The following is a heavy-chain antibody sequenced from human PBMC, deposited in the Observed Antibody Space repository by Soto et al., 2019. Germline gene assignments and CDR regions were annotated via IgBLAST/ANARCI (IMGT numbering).Heavy chain of an antibody. CDR3: AGGGGIAVAGTHLHY. CDR2: IGGSAAGS. CDR1: GFTFSSYA. D-gene: IGHD6-19*01. Sequence: EVQLLESGGNLVQPGGSLKLSCAASGFTFSSYAMSWVRQAPGKGLEWVSGIGGSAAGSNYADSVKGRFTISRDNSRNRCYRQRSGRIAGDTAHYHCAGGGGIAVAGTHLHYWGQGTLVTVSS. V-gene: IGHV3-23*01. J-gene: IGHJ4*02.